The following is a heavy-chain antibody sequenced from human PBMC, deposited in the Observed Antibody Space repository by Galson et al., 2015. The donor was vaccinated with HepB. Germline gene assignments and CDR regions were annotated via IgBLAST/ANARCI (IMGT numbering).Heavy chain of an antibody. J-gene: IGHJ6*02. CDR3: ARTDFNSSSWYFIFLEGYYYGMDV. V-gene: IGHV7-4-1*02. D-gene: IGHD6-13*01. CDR2: INTNTGNP. Sequence: SVKVSCKASGYTFTSYAMNWVRQAPGQGLEWMGWINTNTGNPTYAQGFTGRFVFSLDTSVSTAYLQISSLKAEDTAVYYCARTDFNSSSWYFIFLEGYYYGMDVWGQGTTVTVSS. CDR1: GYTFTSYA.